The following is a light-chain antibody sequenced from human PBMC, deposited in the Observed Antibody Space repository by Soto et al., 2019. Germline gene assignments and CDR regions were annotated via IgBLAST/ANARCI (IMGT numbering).Light chain of an antibody. CDR1: TSDVGIYNL. V-gene: IGLV2-23*02. Sequence: QSVLTQPASVSGSPGQSSTISCSGTTSDVGIYNLVSWYQQHPGKAPKLVIYEVDKRPSGVSNRFSGSRSGNTASLTISGLPSEDEADYYCSSYAGSLWVFGGGTKLTVL. J-gene: IGLJ3*02. CDR2: EVD. CDR3: SSYAGSLWV.